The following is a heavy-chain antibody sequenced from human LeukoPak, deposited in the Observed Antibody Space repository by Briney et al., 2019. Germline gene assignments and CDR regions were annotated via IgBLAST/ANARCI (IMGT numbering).Heavy chain of an antibody. Sequence: SETLSLTCTVSGGSISIYYWSWSRQPPRKGLEWIGYIYYSGGTNYNPTLKSRVTISIDTSNNQFSLKLSSVTAADTAVYYCARFSLYDYVWGSHRQTFAFDYWGQGTLVTVSS. D-gene: IGHD3-16*02. V-gene: IGHV4-59*01. CDR1: GGSISIYY. CDR2: IYYSGGT. J-gene: IGHJ4*02. CDR3: ARFSLYDYVWGSHRQTFAFDY.